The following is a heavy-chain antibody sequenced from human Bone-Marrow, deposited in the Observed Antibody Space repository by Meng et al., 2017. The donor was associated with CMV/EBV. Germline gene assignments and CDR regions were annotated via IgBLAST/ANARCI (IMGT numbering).Heavy chain of an antibody. J-gene: IGHJ6*02. CDR3: ARDTGCGGDCPEAHYYYGMEV. CDR1: GFTFSDYY. V-gene: IGHV3-11*04. CDR2: ISSSGSTI. Sequence: GGPLRLSCAASGFTFSDYYMSWIRQAPGKGLEWVSYISSSGSTIYYADSVKGRFTISRDNAKNSLYLQMNSLRAEDTAVYYCARDTGCGGDCPEAHYYYGMEVWGQGNMVTGSS. D-gene: IGHD2-21*01.